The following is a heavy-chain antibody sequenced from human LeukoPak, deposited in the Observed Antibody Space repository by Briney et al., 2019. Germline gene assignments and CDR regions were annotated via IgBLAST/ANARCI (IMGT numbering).Heavy chain of an antibody. Sequence: NTSETLSLTCAVYGGSFSGYYWSWIRQPPGKGLEWIGEINHSGSTNYNPSLKSRVTISVDTSKNQFSLKLSSVTAADTAVYYCAIRRTYYYDSSGYYRGQGTLVTVSS. V-gene: IGHV4-34*01. CDR2: INHSGST. D-gene: IGHD3-22*01. J-gene: IGHJ4*02. CDR1: GGSFSGYY. CDR3: AIRRTYYYDSSGYY.